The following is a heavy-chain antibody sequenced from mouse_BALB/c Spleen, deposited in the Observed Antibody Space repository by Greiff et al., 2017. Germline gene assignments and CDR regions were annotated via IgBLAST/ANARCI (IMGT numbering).Heavy chain of an antibody. V-gene: IGHV5-17*02. CDR2: ISSGSSTI. J-gene: IGHJ3*01. CDR1: GFTFSSFG. CDR3: ARETYYRYDSFAY. D-gene: IGHD2-14*01. Sequence: DVKLVESGGGLVQPGGSRKLSCAASGFTFSSFGMHWVRQAPEKGLEWVAYISSGSSTIYYADTVKGRFTISRDNPKNTLFLQMTSLRSEDTAMYYCARETYYRYDSFAYWGQGTLVTVSA.